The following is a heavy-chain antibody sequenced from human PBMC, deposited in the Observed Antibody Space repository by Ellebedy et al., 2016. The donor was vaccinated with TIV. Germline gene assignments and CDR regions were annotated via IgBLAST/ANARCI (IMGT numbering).Heavy chain of an antibody. V-gene: IGHV3-30*18. CDR2: ISYDGSNK. CDR1: GFTFSNAW. Sequence: GGSLRLXCAASGFTFSNAWMSWVRQAPGKGLEWVAVISYDGSNKYYADSVKGRFTISRDNSKNTLYLQMNSLRAEDTAVYYCAKRVAYDFWSGFDYWGQGTLVTVSS. CDR3: AKRVAYDFWSGFDY. D-gene: IGHD3-3*01. J-gene: IGHJ4*02.